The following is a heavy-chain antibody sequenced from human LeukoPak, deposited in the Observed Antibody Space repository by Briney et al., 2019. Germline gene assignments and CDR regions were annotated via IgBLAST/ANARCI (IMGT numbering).Heavy chain of an antibody. CDR1: GFTFSSSA. CDR3: ATITAAGHGDY. D-gene: IGHD6-13*01. V-gene: IGHV3-15*01. CDR2: IKSKADGGTT. J-gene: IGHJ4*02. Sequence: GGSLRLSCAASGFTFSSSAMTWVRQAPGKGLEWVGRIKSKADGGTTDYAAPVKGRFTISRDDSKNTLYLQMNSLKTEDTAVYYCATITAAGHGDYWGQGTLVTVSS.